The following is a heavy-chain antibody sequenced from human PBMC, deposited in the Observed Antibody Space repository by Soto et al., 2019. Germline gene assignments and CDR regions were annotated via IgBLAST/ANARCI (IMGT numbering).Heavy chain of an antibody. CDR2: IVVGSGNT. CDR1: GFTFTSSA. V-gene: IGHV1-58*01. J-gene: IGHJ4*02. Sequence: QMQLVQSGPEVKKPGTSVKVSCKASGFTFTSSAVQWVRQARGQRLEWIGWIVVGSGNTNYAQKFQERVTITRDMSISTAYMELSSRRSEDTAVYYCAAPTAVAGVYWGQGTLVTVSS. CDR3: AAPTAVAGVY. D-gene: IGHD6-19*01.